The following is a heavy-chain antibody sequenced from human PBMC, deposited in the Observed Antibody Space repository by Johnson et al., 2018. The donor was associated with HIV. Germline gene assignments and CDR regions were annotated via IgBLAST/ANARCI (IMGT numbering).Heavy chain of an antibody. CDR3: AKGGADYSDSRGYSENDAFDI. CDR2: IYSDGST. CDR1: GFTFSSYG. J-gene: IGHJ3*02. V-gene: IGHV3-66*01. D-gene: IGHD3-22*01. Sequence: LVESGGGVVQPGRSLRLSCAASGFTFSSYGMHWVRQAPGKGLEWVSVIYSDGSTYYADSVKGRFSISRDNSKNTLYLQMNSLRAEDTAVYYCAKGGADYSDSRGYSENDAFDIWGQGTMVTVSS.